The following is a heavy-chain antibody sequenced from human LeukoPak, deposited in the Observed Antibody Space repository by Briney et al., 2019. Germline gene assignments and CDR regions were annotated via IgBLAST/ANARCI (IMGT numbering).Heavy chain of an antibody. D-gene: IGHD1-26*01. CDR3: ARGNSGSYSPLDS. Sequence: SETLSLTCAVYGGSFSGYYWSWIRQPPGKGLEWIGNIYHSGSTYYNPSLKSRVTISVDTSKNQFSLKLSSVTAADTAVYYCARGNSGSYSPLDSWGQGTLVTVSS. V-gene: IGHV4-34*01. CDR2: IYHSGST. J-gene: IGHJ4*02. CDR1: GGSFSGYY.